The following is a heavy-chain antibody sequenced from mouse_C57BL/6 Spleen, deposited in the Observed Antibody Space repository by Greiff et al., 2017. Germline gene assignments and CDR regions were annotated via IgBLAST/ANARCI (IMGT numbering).Heavy chain of an antibody. Sequence: EVKLVESGGGLVKPGGSLKLSCAASGFTFSSYAMSWVRQTPEKRLEWVATISAGGSYTYYPDNVKGRFTISRDNAKNNLYQQMSHLQSEDTAMYYCARDSDFITTYYWGQGTSVTVSS. J-gene: IGHJ4*01. D-gene: IGHD1-1*01. CDR3: ARDSDFITTYY. CDR2: ISAGGSYT. V-gene: IGHV5-4*01. CDR1: GFTFSSYA.